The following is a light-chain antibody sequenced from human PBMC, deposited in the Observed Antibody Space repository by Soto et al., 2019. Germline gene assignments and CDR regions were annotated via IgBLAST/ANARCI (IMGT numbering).Light chain of an antibody. CDR2: AAS. V-gene: IGKV3-15*01. Sequence: EIVMTQSPATLSVSPGEGATLSCRASQSISSKLAWYQQKPGQAPRLLIYAASTRATGVPARFSGSGSGTEFTLTISSLQSKDLAVYYGQHHIYLRWTFGQGTKVEIK. J-gene: IGKJ1*01. CDR1: QSISSK. CDR3: QHHIYLRWT.